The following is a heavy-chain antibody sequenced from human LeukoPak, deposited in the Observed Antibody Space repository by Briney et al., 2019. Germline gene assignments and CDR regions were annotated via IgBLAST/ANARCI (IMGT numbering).Heavy chain of an antibody. Sequence: SETLSLTCTVSGGSISSYYWSWIRQPPGKGLEWIGYFHNSGTSTYNPFLKSRVTISADTSKNQFSLKLNSLTTADTAVYYCTRGAGWLIDYWGQGILVTVSS. J-gene: IGHJ4*02. CDR3: TRGAGWLIDY. CDR1: GGSISSYY. D-gene: IGHD3-16*01. V-gene: IGHV4-59*01. CDR2: FHNSGTS.